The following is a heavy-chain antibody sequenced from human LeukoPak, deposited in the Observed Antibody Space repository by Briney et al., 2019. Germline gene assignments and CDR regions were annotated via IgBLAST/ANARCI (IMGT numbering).Heavy chain of an antibody. Sequence: PSETLSLTCAVYGGSFSGYYWSWIRQPPGKGLEWIGEINHSGSTNYNPSLKSRVTISVDTSKSQFSLKLSSVTAADTAVYYCARGGPYYYGSGSYYKLGYWGQGTLVTVSS. D-gene: IGHD3-10*01. CDR1: GGSFSGYY. CDR2: INHSGST. CDR3: ARGGPYYYGSGSYYKLGY. J-gene: IGHJ4*02. V-gene: IGHV4-34*01.